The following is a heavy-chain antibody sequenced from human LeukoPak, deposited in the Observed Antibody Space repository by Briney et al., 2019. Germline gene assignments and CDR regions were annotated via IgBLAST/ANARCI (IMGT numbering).Heavy chain of an antibody. Sequence: GGSLRLSCAASGFTFNDYYMTWVRQAPGKGLEWVAHISGSGITIYYADSVKGRFTISRDNAKRSLYLQMNSPRVEDTAYYFCARESSAGATGDYSDYWGQGALVTVSS. CDR1: GFTFNDYY. CDR2: ISGSGITI. CDR3: ARESSAGATGDYSDY. J-gene: IGHJ4*02. D-gene: IGHD1-26*01. V-gene: IGHV3-11*01.